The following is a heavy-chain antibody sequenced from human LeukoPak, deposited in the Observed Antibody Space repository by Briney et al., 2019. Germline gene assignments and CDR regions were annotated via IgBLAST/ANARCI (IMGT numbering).Heavy chain of an antibody. CDR2: ISGNGENT. Sequence: GGSLRLSCAASGFTFSSYAMSWVRQAPGKGLEWVSGISGNGENTYYPDSVKGRFNISRDNSKKTLYLQVSSLREEDTAVYYCSKRSAVATGSCFDYWGQGALVTVSS. CDR3: SKRSAVATGSCFDY. J-gene: IGHJ4*02. D-gene: IGHD5-12*01. CDR1: GFTFSSYA. V-gene: IGHV3-23*01.